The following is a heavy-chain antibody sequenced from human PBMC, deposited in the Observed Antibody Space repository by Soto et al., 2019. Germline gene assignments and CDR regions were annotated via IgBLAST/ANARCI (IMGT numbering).Heavy chain of an antibody. D-gene: IGHD1-7*01. CDR3: ARDITGTGWFDP. CDR1: GGSISSYY. J-gene: IGHJ5*02. V-gene: IGHV4-59*01. CDR2: IYYSGST. Sequence: PSETLSLTCTVSGGSISSYYWSWIRQPPGKGLEWIGYIYYSGSTNYNPSLKSRVTISVDTSKNQFSLKLSSVTAADTAVYYCARDITGTGWFDPWGQGTLVTVSS.